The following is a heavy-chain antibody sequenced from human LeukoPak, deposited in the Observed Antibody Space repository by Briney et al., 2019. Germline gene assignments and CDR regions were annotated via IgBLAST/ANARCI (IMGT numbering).Heavy chain of an antibody. CDR3: AKVMGYCSSTSCYERFFDY. D-gene: IGHD2-2*01. CDR1: GFTFSGYA. J-gene: IGHJ4*02. Sequence: GGSLRLSCAASGFTFSGYAMSWVRQALGGGVECVSAISGSGGSTYYTDSVKGRFTISRDNSKNTLYLQKNSLRAEGTAVYYCAKVMGYCSSTSCYERFFDYWGQGTLVTVSS. CDR2: ISGSGGST. V-gene: IGHV3-23*01.